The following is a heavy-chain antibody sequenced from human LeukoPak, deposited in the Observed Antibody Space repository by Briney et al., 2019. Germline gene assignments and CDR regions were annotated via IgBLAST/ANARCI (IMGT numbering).Heavy chain of an antibody. CDR3: AREYWGYYDDSGYPFDN. J-gene: IGHJ4*02. D-gene: IGHD3-22*01. CDR2: INPSGGST. V-gene: IGHV1-46*01. CDR1: GYSFTSYY. Sequence: GASVKVSCKAYGYSFTSYYMHWVRQAPGQGLEWMGIINPSGGSTSYAEKFQGRVIMTRDMSTSTDYMELSEDTAVYYCAREYWGYYDDSGYPFDNWGQGTLVTVSS.